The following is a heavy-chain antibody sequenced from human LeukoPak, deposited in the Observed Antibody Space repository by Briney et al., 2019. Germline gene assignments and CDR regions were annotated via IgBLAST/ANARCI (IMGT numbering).Heavy chain of an antibody. Sequence: GRSLRLSRAASVFTLSSYGMQGVRQAPGKGLEWVAVIWYDGSNKYYAESVKGRFTISRDNSKNTLSLKMNRLRAEDTAVYYCARDRPSSSWKYYYYYYGMDVWGQGTTVTVSS. CDR3: ARDRPSSSWKYYYYYYGMDV. D-gene: IGHD6-13*01. V-gene: IGHV3-33*01. J-gene: IGHJ6*02. CDR1: VFTLSSYG. CDR2: IWYDGSNK.